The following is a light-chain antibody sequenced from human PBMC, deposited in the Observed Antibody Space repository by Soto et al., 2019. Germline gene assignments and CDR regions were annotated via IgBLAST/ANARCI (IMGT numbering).Light chain of an antibody. V-gene: IGKV3-20*01. CDR1: QPVNSGY. Sequence: IVLTQSPGTLSLSPGEGATLSCRASQPVNSGYLAWYQQKPGQAPRLLIYGVSSRDTGIPDRFSGSGAGTDFTLTISRLEPGDFAVYYCQVYGSSPRTFGQGTKLEFK. CDR3: QVYGSSPRT. CDR2: GVS. J-gene: IGKJ1*01.